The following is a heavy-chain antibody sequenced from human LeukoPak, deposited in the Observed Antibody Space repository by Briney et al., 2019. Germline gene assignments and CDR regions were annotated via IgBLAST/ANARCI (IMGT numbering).Heavy chain of an antibody. D-gene: IGHD3-10*01. CDR3: ARDLVWFGEPKGYYNYMDV. Sequence: GGSLRLSCTASGRNIISYTMNWIRQAPGKGLEWVASISDRGEYIFYSESVRGRFTISRDNVKNSLYLQMNTLRAEDTAVYYCARDLVWFGEPKGYYNYMDVWGKGTTVTVSS. CDR1: GRNIISYT. CDR2: ISDRGEYI. V-gene: IGHV3-21*01. J-gene: IGHJ6*03.